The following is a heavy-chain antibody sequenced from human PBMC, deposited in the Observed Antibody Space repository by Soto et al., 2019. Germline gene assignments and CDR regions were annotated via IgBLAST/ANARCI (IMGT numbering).Heavy chain of an antibody. D-gene: IGHD3-16*01. CDR2: IKQDGSER. V-gene: IGHV3-7*03. CDR1: GSTFSSYW. CDR3: ARGGRKGWFDP. J-gene: IGHJ5*02. Sequence: GGSLRLSCAASGSTFSSYWMSWVSQAPGKGLEWVANIKQDGSERYYVDSVKGRFTISRDNAKNSLYLQMNSLRAEDTAVYYCARGGRKGWFDPWGQGTLVTVSS.